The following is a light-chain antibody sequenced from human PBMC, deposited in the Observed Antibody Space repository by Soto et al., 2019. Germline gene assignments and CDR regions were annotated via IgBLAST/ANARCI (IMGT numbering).Light chain of an antibody. CDR1: QRVRTN. J-gene: IGKJ1*01. V-gene: IGKV3-15*01. CDR2: GAS. Sequence: EVVLTQSPATLSVSAGGTVTLSCRASQRVRTNVAWYQQIPGQAPRLLVYGASTRATGVPARFTGSGSGIEFSLTISSLLSEDSAFYYCQQYFNWPLTWTFGPGTKVQIK. CDR3: QQYFNWPLTWT.